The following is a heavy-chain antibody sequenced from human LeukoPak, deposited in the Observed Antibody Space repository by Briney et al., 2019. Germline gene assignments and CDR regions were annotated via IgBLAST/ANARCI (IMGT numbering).Heavy chain of an antibody. D-gene: IGHD2-2*01. J-gene: IGHJ4*02. V-gene: IGHV4-34*01. CDR1: GGSFSGYY. CDR2: ISHSGST. Sequence: PSETLSLTCAVYGGSFSGYYWSWIRQPPGKGLEWIGEISHSGSTNYNPSLKSRITISEDTSKNQFSLKLSSVTAADTAVYYCARGRGVVPAEWGQGTLVTVSS. CDR3: ARGRGVVPAE.